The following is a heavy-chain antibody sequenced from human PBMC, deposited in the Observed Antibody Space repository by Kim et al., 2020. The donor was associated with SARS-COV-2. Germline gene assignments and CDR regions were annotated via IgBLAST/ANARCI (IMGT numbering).Heavy chain of an antibody. J-gene: IGHJ4*02. CDR3: ARDGPDYGGNSDRDY. D-gene: IGHD4-17*01. Sequence: GGSLRLSCAASGFTFSSYAMHWVRQAPGKGLEWVAVISYDGSNKYYADSVKGRFTISRDNSKNTLYLQMNSLRAEDTAVYYCARDGPDYGGNSDRDYWGQGTLVTVSS. V-gene: IGHV3-30*04. CDR1: GFTFSSYA. CDR2: ISYDGSNK.